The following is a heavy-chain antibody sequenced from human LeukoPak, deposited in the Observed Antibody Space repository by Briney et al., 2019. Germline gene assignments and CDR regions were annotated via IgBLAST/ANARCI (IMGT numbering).Heavy chain of an antibody. J-gene: IGHJ5*02. Sequence: ASVKVSCKASGYTFTSYGISWVRQAPGQGLEWMGWISAYNGNTNYAQKLQGRVTMTTDTSTSTAYMELRSLRFDDTAVYYCARAVSYCTNGVCYSYWFDPWGQGTLVTVSS. D-gene: IGHD2-8*01. CDR2: ISAYNGNT. CDR1: GYTFTSYG. V-gene: IGHV1-18*01. CDR3: ARAVSYCTNGVCYSYWFDP.